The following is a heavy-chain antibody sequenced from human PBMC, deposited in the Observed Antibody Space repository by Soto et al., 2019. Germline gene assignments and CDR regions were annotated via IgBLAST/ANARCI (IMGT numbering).Heavy chain of an antibody. V-gene: IGHV4-31*03. J-gene: IGHJ4*02. CDR3: ARQITMARGIDF. CDR1: GGSISSGGYY. CDR2: VYFNENT. Sequence: QVQLLESGPGLVKASETLSLTCSISGGSISSGGYYWSWVRQRPGKGLGWIGYVYFNENTYYNPSLKGRVTISVGTSKSQFSLRLSSVTAADAAVYYCARQITMARGIDFWGPGISVSVSS. D-gene: IGHD3-10*01.